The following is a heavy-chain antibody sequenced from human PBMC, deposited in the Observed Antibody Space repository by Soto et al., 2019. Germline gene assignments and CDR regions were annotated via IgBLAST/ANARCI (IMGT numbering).Heavy chain of an antibody. CDR1: GYTFTSYY. CDR3: AREHKLLWFGFYSYYGMDV. CDR2: INPSGGST. Sequence: QVQLVQSGAEVKKPGASVKVSCKASGYTFTSYYMHWVRQAPGQGLEWMGIINPSGGSTSYAQKVRGRVTMTRDTSTSTVYMELSSLRSEDTAVYYCAREHKLLWFGFYSYYGMDVWGQGTTVTVSS. J-gene: IGHJ6*02. V-gene: IGHV1-46*01. D-gene: IGHD3-10*01.